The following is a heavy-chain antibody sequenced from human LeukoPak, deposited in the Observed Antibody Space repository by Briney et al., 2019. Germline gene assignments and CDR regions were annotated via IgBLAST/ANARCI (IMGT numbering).Heavy chain of an antibody. J-gene: IGHJ5*02. CDR2: INHSGST. D-gene: IGHD3-10*01. V-gene: IGHV4-34*01. CDR1: GFTFSNYY. Sequence: GSLRLSCAASGFTFSNYYMSWIRQPPGKGLEWIGEINHSGSTNYNPSLKSRVTISVDTSKNQFSLKLSSVTAADTAVYYCARHRLGGMVRGRVSWFDPWGQGTLVTVSS. CDR3: ARHRLGGMVRGRVSWFDP.